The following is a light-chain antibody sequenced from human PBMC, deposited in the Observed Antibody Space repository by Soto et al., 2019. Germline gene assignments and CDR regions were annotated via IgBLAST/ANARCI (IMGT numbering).Light chain of an antibody. CDR1: SSDVGGYNY. CDR2: DVS. Sequence: ALTQPASVSGSPGQSITISCTGTSSDVGGYNYVSWYQQHPGKAPKLMIYDVSNRPSGVSNRFSGSKSGNTASLTISGLQAEDEADYYCSSYTSSSTPVVFGGGTKVTV. J-gene: IGLJ2*01. CDR3: SSYTSSSTPVV. V-gene: IGLV2-14*01.